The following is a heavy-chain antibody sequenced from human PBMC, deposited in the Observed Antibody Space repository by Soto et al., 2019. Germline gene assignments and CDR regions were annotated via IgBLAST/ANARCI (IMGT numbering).Heavy chain of an antibody. CDR2: IYYSGST. CDR1: GGSISSYC. CDR3: ARADHSSSSAFDY. J-gene: IGHJ4*02. Sequence: SETLSLTCTVSGGSISSYCWSWIRQPPGKGLEWIGYIYYSGSTNYNPSLKSRVTISVDTSKNQFSLKLSSVTAADTAVYYCARADHSSSSAFDYWGQGSTLTLSS. D-gene: IGHD6-6*01. V-gene: IGHV4-59*01.